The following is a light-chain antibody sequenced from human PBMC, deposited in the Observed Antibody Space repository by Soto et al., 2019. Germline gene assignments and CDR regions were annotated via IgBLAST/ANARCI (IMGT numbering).Light chain of an antibody. CDR3: YSYAGRNIVV. CDR1: GSDIGAYNF. Sequence: QSALAQPPSASGSPGQSVTISCTGSGSDIGAYNFVSWYQQHPGKAPKLMIFGVTERPSGVPDRFSGSKSGNTASLTVSGLQADDEAVYYCYSYAGRNIVVFGGGTKLTVL. CDR2: GVT. V-gene: IGLV2-8*01. J-gene: IGLJ2*01.